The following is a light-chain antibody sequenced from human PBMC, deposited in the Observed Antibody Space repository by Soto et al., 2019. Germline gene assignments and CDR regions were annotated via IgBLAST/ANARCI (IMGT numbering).Light chain of an antibody. CDR1: SSNIGAGYD. Sequence: PVLTQPASVNGAAGQRGTISCNGSSSNIGAGYDVHWYQQLPGTAPKLLIYGNSNRPSGVPDRFSGSKSGTSASLAITGLQAEDEADYYCQSYDSSLSGSKVFGTGTKVTV. CDR3: QSYDSSLSGSKV. CDR2: GNS. V-gene: IGLV1-40*01. J-gene: IGLJ1*01.